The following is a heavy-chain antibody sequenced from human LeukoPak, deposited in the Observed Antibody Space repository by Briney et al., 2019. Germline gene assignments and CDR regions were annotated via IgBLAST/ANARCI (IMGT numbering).Heavy chain of an antibody. CDR1: GDSVSSNSAA. J-gene: IGHJ6*03. Sequence: SQTLSLTCAISGDSVSSNSAAWNWIRQSPSRGLEWLGRTYYRSKWYNDYAVSVKSRMTINPDTSKNQFSLQLNSVTPEDTAVYYCARDRGAAAGTYYYYMDVWGKGTTVTVSS. CDR3: ARDRGAAAGTYYYYMDV. D-gene: IGHD6-13*01. V-gene: IGHV6-1*01. CDR2: TYYRSKWYN.